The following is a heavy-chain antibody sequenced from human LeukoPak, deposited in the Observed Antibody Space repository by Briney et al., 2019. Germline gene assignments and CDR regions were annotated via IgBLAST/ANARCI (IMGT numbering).Heavy chain of an antibody. Sequence: ASVNVSCTASGGTFSSYAISWVRQAPGQGLEWMGWISAYNGNTNYAQKLQGRVTMTTDTSTSTAYMELRSLRSDDTAVYYCAASSIAAAGSDYWGQGTLVTVSS. D-gene: IGHD6-13*01. CDR1: GGTFSSYA. CDR3: AASSIAAAGSDY. CDR2: ISAYNGNT. V-gene: IGHV1-18*01. J-gene: IGHJ4*02.